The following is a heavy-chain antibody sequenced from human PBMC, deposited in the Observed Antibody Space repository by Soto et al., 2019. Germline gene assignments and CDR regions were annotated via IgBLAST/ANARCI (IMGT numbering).Heavy chain of an antibody. CDR3: ARVGLRHDAFDI. J-gene: IGHJ3*02. D-gene: IGHD5-12*01. CDR2: INPNSGST. V-gene: IGHV1-2*02. Sequence: ASVKVSCKASGYTFTGYYMHWVRQAPGQGLEWMGWINPNSGSTNYAQKFQGRVTMTRDTSISTAYMELSRLRSDDTAVYYCARVGLRHDAFDIWGQGTMVTVSS. CDR1: GYTFTGYY.